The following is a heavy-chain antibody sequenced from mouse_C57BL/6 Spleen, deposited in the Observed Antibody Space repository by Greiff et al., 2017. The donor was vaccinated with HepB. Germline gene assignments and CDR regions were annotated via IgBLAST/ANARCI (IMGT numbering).Heavy chain of an antibody. D-gene: IGHD3-3*01. CDR2: IDPSDSYT. Sequence: QVQLQQPGAELVMPGASVKLSCKASGYTFTSYWMHWVKQRPGQGLEWIGEIDPSDSYTNYNQKFKGKSTLTVDKSSSTAYMQLSSLTSEDSAVYYCERGSGCYYYALAYWGQGTSVTVSS. V-gene: IGHV1-69*01. CDR1: GYTFTSYW. CDR3: ERGSGCYYYALAY. J-gene: IGHJ4*01.